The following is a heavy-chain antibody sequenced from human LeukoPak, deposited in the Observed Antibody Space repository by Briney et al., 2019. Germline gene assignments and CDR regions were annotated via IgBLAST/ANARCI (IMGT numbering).Heavy chain of an antibody. CDR2: INWNGGST. CDR3: ARGRGYSGYLYYFDY. CDR1: GFTFDDYA. D-gene: IGHD5-12*01. J-gene: IGHJ4*02. V-gene: IGHV3-20*01. Sequence: AGGSLRLSCAASGFTFDDYAMHWVRQAPGKGLEWVSGINWNGGSTGYADSVKGRFTISRDNAKNSLYLQMNSLRAEDTALYHCARGRGYSGYLYYFDYWGQGTLVTVSS.